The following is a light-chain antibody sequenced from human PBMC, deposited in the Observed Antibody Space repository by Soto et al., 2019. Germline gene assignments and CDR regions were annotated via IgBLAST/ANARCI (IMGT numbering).Light chain of an antibody. J-gene: IGKJ2*01. V-gene: IGKV3-15*01. Sequence: EIVMTQSRAALSVSPGERATLCCRASQSVSSKLAWFQQKPGQAPSLLIYGVSTRAIGVPVRFSGSGSGTDFTLTINSTPSADFAVSYRPQYNNRNHTFGQGT. CDR2: GVS. CDR3: PQYNNRNHT. CDR1: QSVSSK.